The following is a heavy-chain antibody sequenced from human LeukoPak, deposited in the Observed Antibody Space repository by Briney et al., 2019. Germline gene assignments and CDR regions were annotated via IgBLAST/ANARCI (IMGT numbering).Heavy chain of an antibody. D-gene: IGHD2-2*01. Sequence: GGSLRLSCAASGFTFSSYAMSWVRQAPGKGLEWVSAISGSGGSTYYADSVKGRFTISRGNSKNTLYLQMNSLRAEDTAVYYCAKDEDIVVVPAAAPKFYYYYGMDVWGQGTTVTVSS. CDR2: ISGSGGST. CDR1: GFTFSSYA. V-gene: IGHV3-23*01. J-gene: IGHJ6*02. CDR3: AKDEDIVVVPAAAPKFYYYYGMDV.